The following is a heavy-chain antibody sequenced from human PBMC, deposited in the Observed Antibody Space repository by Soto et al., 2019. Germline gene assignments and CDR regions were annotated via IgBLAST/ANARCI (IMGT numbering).Heavy chain of an antibody. CDR1: EFTFKNYA. J-gene: IGHJ5*02. V-gene: IGHV3-23*01. CDR2: IDGGGDNT. D-gene: IGHD1-1*01. Sequence: PGGSLRLSCTASEFTFKNYAMSWVRQAPGRGLEWVSTIDGGGDNTYYADSVKGRFAISRDNSKNTLYLQMNSLRAADTAVYYCARTPSVTWSDQWGQGTLVTVSS. CDR3: ARTPSVTWSDQ.